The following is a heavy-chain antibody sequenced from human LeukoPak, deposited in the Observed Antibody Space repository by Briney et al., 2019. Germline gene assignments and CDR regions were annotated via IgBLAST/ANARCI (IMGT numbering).Heavy chain of an antibody. Sequence: ASVKVSCKAAGYTFTSYGFTWVRQAPGQGLEWMGWISAYNGNTNYAQKLQGRVTMTTDTSTSTAYMELRSLRSDDTAVYYCARSDSSGRYGGYYYYYMDVWGKGTTVTVSS. J-gene: IGHJ6*03. CDR1: GYTFTSYG. D-gene: IGHD6-19*01. CDR2: ISAYNGNT. V-gene: IGHV1-18*01. CDR3: ARSDSSGRYGGYYYYYMDV.